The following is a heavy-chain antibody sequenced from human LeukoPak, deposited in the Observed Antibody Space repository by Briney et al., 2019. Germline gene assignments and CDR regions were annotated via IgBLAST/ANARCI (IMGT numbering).Heavy chain of an antibody. Sequence: SETLSLTCTVSGGSISSYYWSWIRQPPGKGLEWIGYIYYSGSTNYNPSLKSRVTISVDTSKNQFSLKLSSVTAADTAVYYCARGVYYYDSSGDAFDIWGQGTMVTVSS. CDR3: ARGVYYYDSSGDAFDI. CDR1: GGSISSYY. D-gene: IGHD3-22*01. V-gene: IGHV4-59*01. CDR2: IYYSGST. J-gene: IGHJ3*02.